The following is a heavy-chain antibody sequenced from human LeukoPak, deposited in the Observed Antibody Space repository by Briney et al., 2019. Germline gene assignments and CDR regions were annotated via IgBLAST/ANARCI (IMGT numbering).Heavy chain of an antibody. D-gene: IGHD5-24*01. J-gene: IGHJ4*02. V-gene: IGHV4-34*01. CDR1: GGSFSAYS. CDR3: ASRPTGTMATLTGYFDY. Sequence: SETLSLTCAVYGGSFSAYSWSWIRQPPGKGLEWIGEINHSGSTNCNPSLKSRVTISVDTSKNQFSLKLSSATAADTAVYYCASRPTGTMATLTGYFDYWGQGTLVTVSS. CDR2: INHSGST.